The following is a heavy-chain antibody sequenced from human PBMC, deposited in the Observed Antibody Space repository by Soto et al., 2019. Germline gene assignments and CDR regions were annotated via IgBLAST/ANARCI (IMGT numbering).Heavy chain of an antibody. CDR1: GGSISFYY. J-gene: IGHJ6*03. CDR2: IYYSGST. Sequence: SETLSLTCTVSGGSISFYYWSWIRQPPGKGLEWIGYIYYSGSTDSNPSLKSRVTMSVDTSKNQSSLKLSSVTAADTAVYYCARASRGYYYYMDVWGRGTTVTVSS. V-gene: IGHV4-59*01. CDR3: ARASRGYYYYMDV.